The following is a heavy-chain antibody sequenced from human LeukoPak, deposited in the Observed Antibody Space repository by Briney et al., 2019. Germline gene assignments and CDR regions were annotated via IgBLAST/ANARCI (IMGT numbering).Heavy chain of an antibody. J-gene: IGHJ4*02. CDR2: IKQDGSVK. Sequence: PGGSLRLSCAASGFTVSSNYMSWVRQAPGKGLEWVANIKQDGSVKYYVDSLKGRFTIYRDNAKNSLYPQMNSLRAEDTAVYYCARIGYSSSSNDWWGQGTLVTVSS. D-gene: IGHD6-6*01. CDR1: GFTVSSNY. V-gene: IGHV3-7*01. CDR3: ARIGYSSSSNDW.